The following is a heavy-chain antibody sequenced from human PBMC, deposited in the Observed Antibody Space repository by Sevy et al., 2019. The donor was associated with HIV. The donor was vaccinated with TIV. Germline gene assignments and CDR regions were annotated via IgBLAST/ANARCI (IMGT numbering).Heavy chain of an antibody. D-gene: IGHD2-15*01. V-gene: IGHV3-30*18. Sequence: GGSLRLSCAASGFTFSNSYMHWVRQAPGKGLEWVALISYDGGNKYYVDSVKGRFTISRDNSKNTLYLQMNSLKSEDTAVYYCAKALLGYCSGGNCYEYSYGMDVWGQGTTVTVSS. J-gene: IGHJ6*02. CDR2: ISYDGGNK. CDR3: AKALLGYCSGGNCYEYSYGMDV. CDR1: GFTFSNSY.